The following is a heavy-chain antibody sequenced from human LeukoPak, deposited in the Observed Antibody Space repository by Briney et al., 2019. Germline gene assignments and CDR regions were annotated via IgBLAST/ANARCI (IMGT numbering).Heavy chain of an antibody. CDR1: GFTFDDYA. CDR2: ISWNSGSI. Sequence: GGSLRLSCAASGFTFDDYAMHWVRQAPGKGLGWVSGISWNSGSIGYADSVKGRFTISRDNAKNSLYLQMNSLRAEDTALYYCAKEFCSGGSCYGFYWGQGTLVTVSS. J-gene: IGHJ4*02. V-gene: IGHV3-9*01. CDR3: AKEFCSGGSCYGFY. D-gene: IGHD2-15*01.